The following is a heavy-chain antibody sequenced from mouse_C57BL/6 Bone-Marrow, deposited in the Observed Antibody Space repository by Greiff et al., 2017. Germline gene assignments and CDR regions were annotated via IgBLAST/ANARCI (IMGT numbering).Heavy chain of an antibody. CDR2: IDPSDSYT. Sequence: QVHVKQPGAELVKPGASVKLSCKASGYTFTSYWMQWVKQRPGQGLEWIGEIDPSDSYTNYNQKFKGKATLTVDTSSSTAYMQLSSLTSEDSAVYYCARGDYYGSSYVAYWGQGTLVTVSA. CDR3: ARGDYYGSSYVAY. D-gene: IGHD1-1*01. CDR1: GYTFTSYW. J-gene: IGHJ3*01. V-gene: IGHV1-50*01.